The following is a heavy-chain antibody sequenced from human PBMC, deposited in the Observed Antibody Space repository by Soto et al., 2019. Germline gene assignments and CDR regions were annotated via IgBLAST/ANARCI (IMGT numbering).Heavy chain of an antibody. CDR1: GGSISSSSYY. D-gene: IGHD3-16*02. V-gene: IGHV4-39*01. J-gene: IGHJ3*02. CDR2: IYYSGST. Sequence: QLQLQESGPGLVKPSETLSLTCTVSGGSISSSSYYWGWIRQPPGKGLEWIGSIYYSGSTYYNPSLKSRVTISVDTSKNQFSLKLSSVTAADTAVYYCARGDYIWGSYRQEAFDIWGQGTMVTVSS. CDR3: ARGDYIWGSYRQEAFDI.